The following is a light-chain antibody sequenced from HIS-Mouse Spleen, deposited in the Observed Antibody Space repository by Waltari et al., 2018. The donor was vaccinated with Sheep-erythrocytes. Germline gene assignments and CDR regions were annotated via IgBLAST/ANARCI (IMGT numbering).Light chain of an antibody. Sequence: QSALTQPASVSGSPGQAFTISCTGTSSAVGVSNYVSWYQQPPGKAPKLMIYEVSNRPSGVSNRFSGSKSGNTASLTISGLQAEDEADYYCSSYTSSSTWVFGGGTKLTVL. CDR3: SSYTSSSTWV. CDR2: EVS. CDR1: SSAVGVSNY. J-gene: IGLJ3*02. V-gene: IGLV2-14*01.